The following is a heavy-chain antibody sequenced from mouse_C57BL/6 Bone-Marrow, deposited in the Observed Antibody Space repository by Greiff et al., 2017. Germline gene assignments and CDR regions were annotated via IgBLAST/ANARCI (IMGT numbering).Heavy chain of an antibody. CDR2: INPSTGGT. CDR3: AREGRSLDY. Sequence: EVQLQQSGPELVKPGASVKISCKASGYSFTGYYMNWVKQSPEKSLEWIGEINPSTGGTTYNQKFKAKATLTVDKSSSTAYMQHKSLTAEESAGYYGAREGRSLDYWGQGTTLTVAS. V-gene: IGHV1-42*01. J-gene: IGHJ2*01. D-gene: IGHD1-1*01. CDR1: GYSFTGYY.